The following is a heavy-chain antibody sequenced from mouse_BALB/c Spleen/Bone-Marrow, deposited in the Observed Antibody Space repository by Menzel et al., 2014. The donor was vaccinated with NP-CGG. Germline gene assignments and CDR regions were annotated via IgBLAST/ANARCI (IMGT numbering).Heavy chain of an antibody. D-gene: IGHD2-1*01. J-gene: IGHJ4*01. CDR2: IWAGGST. CDR3: ARDKGNGNSLYYSMDY. Sequence: VMLVESGPGLVAPSQSLSITCTVSGFSLTTYGVHWVRQPPGKGQEWLGVIWAGGSTHYNSALMSRLSISKDNSNNQVFLKMNSLQTDDTAMYYCARDKGNGNSLYYSMDYWGQGISVTVSS. CDR1: GFSLTTYG. V-gene: IGHV2-9*02.